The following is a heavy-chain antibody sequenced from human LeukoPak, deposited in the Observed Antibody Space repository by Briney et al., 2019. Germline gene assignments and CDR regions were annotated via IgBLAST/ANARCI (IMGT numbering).Heavy chain of an antibody. CDR2: IGNSGDRT. CDR3: AKGGV. CDR1: GFTFSSYA. V-gene: IGHV3-23*01. J-gene: IGHJ6*02. Sequence: GGSLRLSCAASGFTFSSYAMSWVRQAPGKGPEWVSVIGNSGDRTFYADSVKGRFTISRDNSKNTLYLQMNSLRVEDTALYYCAKGGVWGQGIAVTVSS.